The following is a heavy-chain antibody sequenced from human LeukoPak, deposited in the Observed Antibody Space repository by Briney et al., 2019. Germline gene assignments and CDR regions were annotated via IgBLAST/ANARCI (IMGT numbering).Heavy chain of an antibody. V-gene: IGHV3-30*18. CDR3: AKESGSGSYYNS. Sequence: PGGSLRLSCAASGFTFSSYVMQWVRQAPGKGLEWVAVISYDGSNKYYADSVKGRFTISRDNSKNTLYLQMNSLRAEDTAVYYCAKESGSGSYYNSWGQGTLVTVSS. J-gene: IGHJ4*02. D-gene: IGHD3-10*01. CDR2: ISYDGSNK. CDR1: GFTFSSYV.